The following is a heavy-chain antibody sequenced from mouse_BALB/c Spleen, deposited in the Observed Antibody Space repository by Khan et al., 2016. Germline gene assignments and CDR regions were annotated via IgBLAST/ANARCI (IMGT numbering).Heavy chain of an antibody. V-gene: IGHV14-3*02. Sequence: VQLQQSGAELVKPGASVKLSCTASGFNIKDTYMHWVKQRPEQGLEWIGRIDPANGNTKYDPKFQGKATITADTSSNTAYLQLSSLTSEDTAVYYWARSRLRSYYFDYCGQGTTLTVSS. D-gene: IGHD1-1*01. CDR1: GFNIKDTY. CDR2: IDPANGNT. J-gene: IGHJ2*01. CDR3: ARSRLRSYYFDY.